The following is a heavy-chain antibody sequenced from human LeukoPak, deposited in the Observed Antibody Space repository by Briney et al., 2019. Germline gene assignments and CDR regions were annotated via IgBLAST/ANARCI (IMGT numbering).Heavy chain of an antibody. CDR1: GGSFSGYY. CDR3: ASSSPRGYSGYGRLGY. D-gene: IGHD5-12*01. CDR2: INHSGST. Sequence: SETLSLTCTVYGGSFSGYYWSWIRQPPGKGLEWIGEINHSGSTNYNPSLKSRVTISVDTSKNQFSLKLSSVTAADTAVYYCASSSPRGYSGYGRLGYWGQGTLVTVSS. J-gene: IGHJ4*02. V-gene: IGHV4-34*01.